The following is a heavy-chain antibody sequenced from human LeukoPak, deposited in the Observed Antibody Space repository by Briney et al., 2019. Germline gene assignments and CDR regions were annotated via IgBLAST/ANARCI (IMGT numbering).Heavy chain of an antibody. J-gene: IGHJ5*02. Sequence: ASVKVSCKASGYTFTDYAIHWVRQAPGQRLEWMGWINAGNGNTKYSQNFQGRVTITRDTSASTAYMELSSLRSEDTAVYYCARDSLPTFYYDSVGYSVWFDPWGQGTLVTVSS. CDR2: INAGNGNT. CDR3: ARDSLPTFYYDSVGYSVWFDP. D-gene: IGHD3-22*01. CDR1: GYTFTDYA. V-gene: IGHV1-3*01.